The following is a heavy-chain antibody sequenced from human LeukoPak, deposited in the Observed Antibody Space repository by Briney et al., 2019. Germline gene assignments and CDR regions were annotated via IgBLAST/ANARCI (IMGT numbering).Heavy chain of an antibody. D-gene: IGHD3-9*01. J-gene: IGHJ6*02. CDR2: IIPIFGTA. CDR3: ARDLDWNYHYGMDV. V-gene: IGHV1-69*13. Sequence: SVKVSCNASGGTFSSYSISWVRQAPGQGLEWIGGIIPIFGTANYAHNFQGRITITADESTSTAYMELSSLSSEDPAVYYCARDLDWNYHYGMDVWGQGTTVTVSS. CDR1: GGTFSSYS.